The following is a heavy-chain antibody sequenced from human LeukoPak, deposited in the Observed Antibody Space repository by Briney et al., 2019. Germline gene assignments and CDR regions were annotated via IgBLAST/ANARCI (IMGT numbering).Heavy chain of an antibody. J-gene: IGHJ4*02. Sequence: ASVKVSCKTSGYTFSSYTIHWVRQAPGQSLEWMGCINAGNGNIKSSQKFQGRVTITRDTSATTAYMDLSSLTSEDTTMYFCPRALTAGYWGGDYYFDYWGQGTLVTVSS. D-gene: IGHD2-21*02. CDR2: INAGNGNI. V-gene: IGHV1-3*01. CDR3: PRALTAGYWGGDYYFDY. CDR1: GYTFSSYT.